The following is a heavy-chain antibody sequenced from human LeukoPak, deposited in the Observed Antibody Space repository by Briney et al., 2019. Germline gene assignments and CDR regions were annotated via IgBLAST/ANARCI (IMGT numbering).Heavy chain of an antibody. CDR1: GFTFSSYG. CDR2: IGYDGSNK. Sequence: TGGSLRLSCAASGFTFSSYGMHWVRQAPSKGLEWVAFIGYDGSNKYYADSVKGRFTISRDNSKNTLYLQMNSLRAEDTAVYYCAKAGRGYSYGYRPDYFDYWGQGTLVTVSS. CDR3: AKAGRGYSYGYRPDYFDY. J-gene: IGHJ4*02. V-gene: IGHV3-30*02. D-gene: IGHD5-18*01.